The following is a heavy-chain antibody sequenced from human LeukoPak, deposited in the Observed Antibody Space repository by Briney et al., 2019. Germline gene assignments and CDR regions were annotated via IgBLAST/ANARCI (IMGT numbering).Heavy chain of an antibody. Sequence: ASVKVSCKASGYTFTSYDINWVQQATGQGLEWMGWMNPNSGNTGYAQKFQGRVTMTRNTSISTAYMELSSLRSEDTAVYYCARGHRTLRGYSYVKDYWGQGTLVTVSS. J-gene: IGHJ4*02. V-gene: IGHV1-8*01. CDR1: GYTFTSYD. D-gene: IGHD5-18*01. CDR2: MNPNSGNT. CDR3: ARGHRTLRGYSYVKDY.